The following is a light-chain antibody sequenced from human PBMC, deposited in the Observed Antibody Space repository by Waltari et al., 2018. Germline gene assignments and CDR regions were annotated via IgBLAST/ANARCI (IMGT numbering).Light chain of an antibody. J-gene: IGKJ4*01. V-gene: IGKV3D-15*01. CDR3: QQYNNWPLT. CDR2: GAS. CDR1: QSVSSN. Sequence: EIVMTQSPATLSVSPGERATISCRASQSVSSNLAWYQQKPGQAPRLLIYGASTRATGIPARFSGSGSETEFTLTISSLQSEDFAVYYCQQYNNWPLTFGGGTKVEIK.